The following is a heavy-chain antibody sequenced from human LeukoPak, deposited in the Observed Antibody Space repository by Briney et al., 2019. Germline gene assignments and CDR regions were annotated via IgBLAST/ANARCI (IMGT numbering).Heavy chain of an antibody. Sequence: GGSLRLSCAASGFTFDDYGMSWVRQAPGKGLEWVSGINWNGGSTGNADSVKGRFTISRDNAKNSLYLQMNSLRAEDTALYHCAREKYSSSSDQNWFDPWGQGTLVTVSS. CDR1: GFTFDDYG. CDR3: AREKYSSSSDQNWFDP. CDR2: INWNGGST. J-gene: IGHJ5*02. D-gene: IGHD6-6*01. V-gene: IGHV3-20*01.